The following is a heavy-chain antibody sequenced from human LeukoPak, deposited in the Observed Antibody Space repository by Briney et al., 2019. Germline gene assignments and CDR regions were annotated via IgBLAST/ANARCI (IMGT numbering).Heavy chain of an antibody. CDR3: ARDRGYDFWSGYYGFDY. D-gene: IGHD3-3*01. J-gene: IGHJ4*02. V-gene: IGHV3-48*02. Sequence: GGSLRLSCAASGFTFSSYSMNWVRQAPGKGLEWVSYISSSCSTIYYADSVKGRFTISRDNAKNSLYLQMNSLRDEDTAVYYCARDRGYDFWSGYYGFDYWGQGTLVTVSS. CDR2: ISSSCSTI. CDR1: GFTFSSYS.